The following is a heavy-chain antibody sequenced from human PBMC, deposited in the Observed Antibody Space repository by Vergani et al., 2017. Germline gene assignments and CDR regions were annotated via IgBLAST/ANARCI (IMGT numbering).Heavy chain of an antibody. CDR2: IYYSGST. CDR3: ARHSTVEWLVKLGWIDP. Sequence: QLQLQESGPGLVKPSATLSLTCSVSGASIRSSNYYWGWIRQPPGTGLEWIASIYYSGSTYYNPSLKSRVTISVDTSKNQFSLKLSSVTAAHTAVYFCARHSTVEWLVKLGWIDPWGQGILVTVSS. J-gene: IGHJ5*02. CDR1: GASIRSSNYY. V-gene: IGHV4-39*01. D-gene: IGHD6-19*01.